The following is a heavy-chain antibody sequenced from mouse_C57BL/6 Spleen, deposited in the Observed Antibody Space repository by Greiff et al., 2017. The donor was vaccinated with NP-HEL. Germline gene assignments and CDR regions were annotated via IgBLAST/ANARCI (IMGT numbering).Heavy chain of an antibody. CDR2: IYPGSGST. J-gene: IGHJ2*01. CDR1: GSTFTSYW. Sequence: VQLQQPGAELVKPGASVKMSCKASGSTFTSYWITWVKQRPGQGLEWIGDIYPGSGSTNYNEKFKSKATLTVDTSSSTAYMQLSSLTSEDSAVYYCARSNGAPYYSNPGYWGQGTTLTVSS. D-gene: IGHD2-5*01. V-gene: IGHV1-55*01. CDR3: ARSNGAPYYSNPGY.